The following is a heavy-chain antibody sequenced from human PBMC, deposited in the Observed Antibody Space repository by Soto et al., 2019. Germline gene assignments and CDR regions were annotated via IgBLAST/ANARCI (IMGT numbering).Heavy chain of an antibody. CDR3: ARMSVAGTDDY. J-gene: IGHJ4*02. Sequence: EVQLVESGGGLVQPGGSLRLSCAASGFTFSSYSMTWVRQAPGKGLEWVSYISSSSTTIKYADSVKGRFSISRDNAKNSLNLQMYGLRAEDTAVYYCARMSVAGTDDYWGQGTLVTVFS. CDR2: ISSSSTTI. V-gene: IGHV3-48*04. CDR1: GFTFSSYS. D-gene: IGHD6-19*01.